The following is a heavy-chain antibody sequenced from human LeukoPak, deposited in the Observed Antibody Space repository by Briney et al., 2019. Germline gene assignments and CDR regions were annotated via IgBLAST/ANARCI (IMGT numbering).Heavy chain of an antibody. CDR2: ISSSGSTI. V-gene: IGHV3-48*03. CDR1: GFTFSSNE. Sequence: PGGSLRLSCAASGFTFSSNEMNWVRQPPGKGLECVSYISSSGSTIYYADSVKGRFTISRDNAKNSLYLQMNSLTAEDTAVYYCARLRIDAFDIWGQGTVVTFS. CDR3: ARLRIDAFDI. J-gene: IGHJ3*02.